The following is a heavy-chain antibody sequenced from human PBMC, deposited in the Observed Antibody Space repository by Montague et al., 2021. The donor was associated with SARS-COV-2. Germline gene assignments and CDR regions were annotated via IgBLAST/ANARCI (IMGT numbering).Heavy chain of an antibody. D-gene: IGHD4/OR15-4a*01. Sequence: SETLSLTCTVSGGSISNYYWSCIRQPPGKGLECIGYIHDSMSTISRPSLKCPSTISIDTPNNPFTLNLSSVTAADTAIYYRARHGLEGANTYYFGLDVWGQGTTVTVSS. CDR2: IHDSMST. V-gene: IGHV4-59*08. CDR1: GGSISNYY. CDR3: ARHGLEGANTYYFGLDV. J-gene: IGHJ6*02.